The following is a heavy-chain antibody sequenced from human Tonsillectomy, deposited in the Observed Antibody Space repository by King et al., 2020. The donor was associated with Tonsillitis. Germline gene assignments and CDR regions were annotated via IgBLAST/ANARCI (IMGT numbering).Heavy chain of an antibody. D-gene: IGHD5-24*01. CDR2: IYPDDSDT. J-gene: IGHJ4*02. CDR1: GYNFTNYW. CDR3: ARHEMGMATSLDY. Sequence: QLVQSGAEVKKPGESLKISCKGSGYNFTNYWIGWVRQMPGKGLEWMGIIYPDDSDTRYSPSFQGQVTISADKSISTAYLQWSSLKASDTAMYYCARHEMGMATSLDYWGQGTLVTVSS. V-gene: IGHV5-51*01.